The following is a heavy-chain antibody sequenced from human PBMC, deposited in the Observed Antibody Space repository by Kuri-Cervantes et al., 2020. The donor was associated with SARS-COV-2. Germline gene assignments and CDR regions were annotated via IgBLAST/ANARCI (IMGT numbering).Heavy chain of an antibody. CDR2: ISAYNGNT. D-gene: IGHD6-13*01. V-gene: IGHV1-18*01. Sequence: ASVKVSCKASGCTFTSYGISWVRQAPGQGLEWMGWISAYNGNTNYAQKLQGRVTMTTDTSTSTAYMELRSLRSDDTAVYYCARNTGYSSSWSFDPWGQGTLVTVSS. J-gene: IGHJ5*02. CDR1: GCTFTSYG. CDR3: ARNTGYSSSWSFDP.